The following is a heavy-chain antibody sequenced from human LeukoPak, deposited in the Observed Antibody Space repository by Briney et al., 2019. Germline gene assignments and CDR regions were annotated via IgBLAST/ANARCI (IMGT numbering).Heavy chain of an antibody. D-gene: IGHD3-10*01. CDR2: FDPEDGET. Sequence: GASVKVSCKASGYTLTELSMHWVRQAPGKGLEWMGGFDPEDGETIYAQKFQGRVTMTEDTSTDTAYMELSSLRSEDTAAYYCATTEWDYYGSGSYYNWFDPWGQGTLVTVSS. CDR3: ATTEWDYYGSGSYYNWFDP. CDR1: GYTLTELS. V-gene: IGHV1-24*01. J-gene: IGHJ5*02.